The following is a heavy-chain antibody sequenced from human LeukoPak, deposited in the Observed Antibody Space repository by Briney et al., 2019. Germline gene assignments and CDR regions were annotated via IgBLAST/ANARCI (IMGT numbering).Heavy chain of an antibody. CDR3: ARFGWFGESSNWFDP. J-gene: IGHJ5*02. CDR1: GGSISTYY. V-gene: IGHV4-59*01. D-gene: IGHD3-10*01. Sequence: SETLSLTCTVSGGSISTYYWSWIRQPPGKGLEWIGYVYYSGSTNYNPSLKSRVTVSADTSKNQFSLRLSSVTAADTGVYYCARFGWFGESSNWFDPWGQGTLVTVSS. CDR2: VYYSGST.